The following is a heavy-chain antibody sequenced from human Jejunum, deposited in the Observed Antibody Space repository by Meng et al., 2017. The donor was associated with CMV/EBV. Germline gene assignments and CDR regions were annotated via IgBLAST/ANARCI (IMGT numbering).Heavy chain of an antibody. Sequence: VSGGSLNNYYWSWIRQPPGKGLEWIGHIYSSGLTSYNFPLKSRVTISVDTSKNQFSLNLTSVTAADTAVYYCARHFSGWSYYFDHWGQGMLVTVSS. J-gene: IGHJ4*02. CDR3: ARHFSGWSYYFDH. D-gene: IGHD6-19*01. CDR2: IYSSGLT. CDR1: GGSLNNYY. V-gene: IGHV4-59*01.